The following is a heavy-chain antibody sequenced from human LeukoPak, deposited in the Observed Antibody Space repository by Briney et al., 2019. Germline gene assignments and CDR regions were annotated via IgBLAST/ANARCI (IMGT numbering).Heavy chain of an antibody. D-gene: IGHD1-26*01. CDR2: INPNSGGA. V-gene: IGHV1-2*02. J-gene: IGHJ6*03. CDR3: ARGMEPLNLYYMDV. CDR1: GYPYTGYY. Sequence: ASVKVSCKASGYPYTGYYMHWVRQAPGQRLEWMAWINPNSGGANYAQKFQGRVTVTRDTSISTAYMELSRLRSDDTAVYYYARGMEPLNLYYMDVWGKGTTVTVSS.